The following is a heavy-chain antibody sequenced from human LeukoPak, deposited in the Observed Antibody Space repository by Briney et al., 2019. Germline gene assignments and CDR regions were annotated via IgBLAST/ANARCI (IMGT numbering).Heavy chain of an antibody. Sequence: GGSLRASFAASGSTFSSYGRRFIRQATSKGLAWVAFIRYDGSNKYYAYYCKGRFTNAKDNSKNTLYLQMNSLSAEDTAVYYCAKGRGCSSSTFDYWGQGTLVTVSS. CDR1: GSTFSSYG. CDR2: IRYDGSNK. D-gene: IGHD6-13*01. V-gene: IGHV3-30*02. CDR3: AKGRGCSSSTFDY. J-gene: IGHJ4*02.